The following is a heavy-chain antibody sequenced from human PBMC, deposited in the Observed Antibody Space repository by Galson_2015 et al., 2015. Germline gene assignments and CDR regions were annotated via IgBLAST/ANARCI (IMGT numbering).Heavy chain of an antibody. CDR1: GGPFTETY. CDR3: ARSQYSDWLRGTSTWFDS. CDR2: GIHAGNT. D-gene: IGHD3-9*01. Sequence: SETLSLTCAVYGGPFTETYWPWIRQAPGKGLEWSGKGIHAGNTNHRPSPQSRVSISVDKSTKPFCLKHTSVPAADAAVYYLARSQYSDWLRGTSTWFDSWGQGSLVIVSS. J-gene: IGHJ5*01. V-gene: IGHV4-34*12.